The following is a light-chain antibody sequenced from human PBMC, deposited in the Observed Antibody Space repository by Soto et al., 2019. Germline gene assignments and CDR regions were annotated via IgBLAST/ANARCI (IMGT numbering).Light chain of an antibody. CDR1: QSVSSDF. Sequence: EIVLTQSPGTLSLSPGERATLSCRASQSVSSDFLAWYQQKPGQAPTLLIYGASSRATGIPDRFSGSGSGTDFTLTTSRLEPEDFAVYYCQQYGSSPWTFGQGTKVEIK. J-gene: IGKJ1*01. CDR2: GAS. CDR3: QQYGSSPWT. V-gene: IGKV3-20*01.